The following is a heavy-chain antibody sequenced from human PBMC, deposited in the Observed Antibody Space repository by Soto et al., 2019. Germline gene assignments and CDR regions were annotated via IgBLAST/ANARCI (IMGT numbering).Heavy chain of an antibody. V-gene: IGHV3-30-3*01. CDR2: ISYDGSNK. Sequence: SLRLSCASSGFTFSSYAMHWVRQAPGKGLEWVAVISYDGSNKYYADSVKGRFTISRDNSKNTLYLQMNSLRAEDTAVYYCAKDVRYCRGGSCYFDAFDIWGQGTMVTVSS. CDR3: AKDVRYCRGGSCYFDAFDI. D-gene: IGHD2-15*01. J-gene: IGHJ3*02. CDR1: GFTFSSYA.